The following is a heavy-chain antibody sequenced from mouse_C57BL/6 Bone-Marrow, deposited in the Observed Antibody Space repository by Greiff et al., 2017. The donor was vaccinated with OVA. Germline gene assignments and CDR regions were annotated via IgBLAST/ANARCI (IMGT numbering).Heavy chain of an antibody. CDR3: ARKGYGSRGGFAY. CDR2: INPYNGDT. V-gene: IGHV1-20*01. J-gene: IGHJ3*01. Sequence: EVQLQESGPELVKPGASVKISCKASGYSFTGYFMNWVMQSHGKSLEWIGRINPYNGDTFYNQKFKGKATLTVDKSSSTAHMELRSLTSEDSEVYYCARKGYGSRGGFAYWGQGTLVTVSA. CDR1: GYSFTGYF. D-gene: IGHD1-1*01.